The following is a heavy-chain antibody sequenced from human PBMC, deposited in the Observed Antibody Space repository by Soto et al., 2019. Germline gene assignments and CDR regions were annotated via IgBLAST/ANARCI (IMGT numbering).Heavy chain of an antibody. CDR1: GGTFSSYA. J-gene: IGHJ6*02. CDR2: SIPIFGTA. Sequence: SVKVSCKASGGTFSSYAISWVRQAPGQGLEWMGGSIPIFGTANYAQKFQGRVTITADESTSTAYMELSSLRSEDTAVYYCARDRNGNYYYGMDVWGQGTTVTVSS. D-gene: IGHD1-1*01. CDR3: ARDRNGNYYYGMDV. V-gene: IGHV1-69*13.